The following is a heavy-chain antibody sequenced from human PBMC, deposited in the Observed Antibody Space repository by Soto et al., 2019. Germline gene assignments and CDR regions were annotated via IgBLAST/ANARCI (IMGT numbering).Heavy chain of an antibody. CDR3: ARALIAATGAAY. CDR1: GYTFTSYG. J-gene: IGHJ4*02. Sequence: QVQLVQSGAEVKKPGASVKVSCKPSGYTFTSYGISWVRLAPGQGPEWMGWISTYNGNTNYAQKFQGRVTMATDTSTSTAYMELRSLRSDDTAVYYCARALIAATGAAYWGQGTLVTVSS. CDR2: ISTYNGNT. V-gene: IGHV1-18*01. D-gene: IGHD6-13*01.